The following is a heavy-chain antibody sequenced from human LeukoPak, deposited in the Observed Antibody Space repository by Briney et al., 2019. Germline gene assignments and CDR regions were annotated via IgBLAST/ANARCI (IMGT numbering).Heavy chain of an antibody. CDR3: ARSVLDIVVVPAAIGLDY. J-gene: IGHJ4*02. V-gene: IGHV1-69*02. CDR2: IIPILGIT. D-gene: IGHD2-2*02. CDR1: GGTFSSYT. Sequence: ASVKVSCKASGGTFSSYTISWVRQAPGQGLEWMGRIIPILGITNYAQKFQGRVTITADKSTSTAYMELSSLRSEDTAVYYCARSVLDIVVVPAAIGLDYWGQGTLVTVSS.